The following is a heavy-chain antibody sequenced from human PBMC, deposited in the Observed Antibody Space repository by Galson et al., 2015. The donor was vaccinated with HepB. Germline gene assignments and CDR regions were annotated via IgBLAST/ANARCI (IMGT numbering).Heavy chain of an antibody. V-gene: IGHV4-31*03. CDR2: IYSDGNT. CDR1: GGSISSGGYY. J-gene: IGHJ4*02. Sequence: QVQLQESGPGLVKPSETLSLTCTVSGGSISSGGYYWNWIRQHPGKGLEWIGCIYSDGNTYYNPSLRSRVTMSVDTSKNQFSLKLPSVTAADTAVYYCASGTYELTVVYWGQGTLVTVSS. D-gene: IGHD1-20*01. CDR3: ASGTYELTVVY.